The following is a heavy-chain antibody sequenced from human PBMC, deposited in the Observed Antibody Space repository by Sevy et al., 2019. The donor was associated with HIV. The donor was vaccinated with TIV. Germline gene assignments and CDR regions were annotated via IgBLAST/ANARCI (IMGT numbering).Heavy chain of an antibody. Sequence: GGSLRLSCAASGFTFSSHGMHWVRQAPGKGLEWVAVMSYDGSYRSYGDSVKGRFTISRDDSKNTLYLQMNSLRPEDTDMYYCARDSGYSINWYPAYWGQGTLVTGSS. J-gene: IGHJ4*02. D-gene: IGHD6-13*01. CDR1: GFTFSSHG. V-gene: IGHV3-30*03. CDR3: ARDSGYSINWYPAY. CDR2: MSYDGSYR.